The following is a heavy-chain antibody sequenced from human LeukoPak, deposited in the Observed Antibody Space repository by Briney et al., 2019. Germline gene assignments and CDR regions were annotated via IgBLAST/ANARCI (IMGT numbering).Heavy chain of an antibody. CDR3: AGTGWYSSSWYYFDY. V-gene: IGHV4-30-2*01. D-gene: IGHD6-13*01. CDR2: IYHSGST. Sequence: SQTLSLTCAVSGGSISSGGYSWSWIRQPPGKGLEWIGYIYHSGSTYYNPSLKSRVTISVDRSKNQFSLKLSSVTAADTAVYYCAGTGWYSSSWYYFDYWGKGTLVTVSS. CDR1: GGSISSGGYS. J-gene: IGHJ4*02.